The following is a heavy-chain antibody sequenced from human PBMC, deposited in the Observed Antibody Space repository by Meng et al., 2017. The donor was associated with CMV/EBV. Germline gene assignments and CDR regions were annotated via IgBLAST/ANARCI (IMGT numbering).Heavy chain of an antibody. Sequence: PLVQSGAEVKQPESPVKVSLNASGYTFTSYGISWVRQAPGQGLEWMGWISAYTGNTNYAQKLKGRVTMTTDTSTSTAYMELRSLRSDDTAVYYCATDILTHFDYWGQGTLVTVSS. CDR2: ISAYTGNT. D-gene: IGHD3-9*01. J-gene: IGHJ4*02. V-gene: IGHV1-18*01. CDR3: ATDILTHFDY. CDR1: GYTFTSYG.